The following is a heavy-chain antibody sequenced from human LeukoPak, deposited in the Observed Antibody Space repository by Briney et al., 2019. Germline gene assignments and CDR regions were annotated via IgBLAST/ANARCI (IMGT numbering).Heavy chain of an antibody. CDR3: AKDRNYYGAGSFFGD. CDR2: TSYDGGNK. V-gene: IGHV3-30*18. CDR1: GFTYNTYG. J-gene: IGHJ4*02. D-gene: IGHD3-10*01. Sequence: GGSLRLSCAASGFTYNTYGMHWARQAPGKGLEWVAATSYDGGNKLYVDSVKGRFTIPRDNYKNTLYLQMNSLRAEDTAVYYCAKDRNYYGAGSFFGDWGQGTLVTVSS.